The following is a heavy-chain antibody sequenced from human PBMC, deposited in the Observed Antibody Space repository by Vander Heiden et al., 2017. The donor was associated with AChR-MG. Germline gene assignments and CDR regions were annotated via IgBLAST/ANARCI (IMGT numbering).Heavy chain of an antibody. CDR1: GYTFTSYY. CDR3: ASSIAAAGTSHYYYYMDV. Sequence: QVQLVQSGAEVKKPGASVKVSCKASGYTFTSYYMHWVRQAPGQGLEWMGIINPSGGSTSYAQKFQGRVTMTRDTSTSTVYMELSSLRSEDTAVYYCASSIAAAGTSHYYYYMDVWGKGTTVTVSS. CDR2: INPSGGST. V-gene: IGHV1-46*01. D-gene: IGHD6-13*01. J-gene: IGHJ6*03.